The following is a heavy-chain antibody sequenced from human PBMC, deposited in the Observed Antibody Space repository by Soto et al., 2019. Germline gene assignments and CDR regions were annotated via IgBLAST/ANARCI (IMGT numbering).Heavy chain of an antibody. CDR3: AKGPRLFGSAFDY. Sequence: GGSLRLSCAASGFTFSSYAMSWVRQAPGKGLEWVSAISGSGGSTYYAVSVKGRFTISRENSKNTLYLQMNSLRAEDTAVYYCAKGPRLFGSAFDYWGQGTLVTVSS. CDR2: ISGSGGST. D-gene: IGHD3-3*01. J-gene: IGHJ4*02. V-gene: IGHV3-23*01. CDR1: GFTFSSYA.